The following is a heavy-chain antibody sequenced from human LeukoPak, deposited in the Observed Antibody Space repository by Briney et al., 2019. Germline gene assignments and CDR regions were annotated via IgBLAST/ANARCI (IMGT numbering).Heavy chain of an antibody. V-gene: IGHV3-49*04. D-gene: IGHD3-22*01. CDR1: GFTFSTYE. Sequence: PGGSLRLSCAASGFTFSTYEMTWVRQSPGKGLEWVGFIRSKAYGGTTEYAASVKDRFTISRDDSKSIAYLQMNSLKTEDTAVYYCTRELTYYYDSSGFDYWGQGTLVTVSS. CDR2: IRSKAYGGTT. J-gene: IGHJ4*02. CDR3: TRELTYYYDSSGFDY.